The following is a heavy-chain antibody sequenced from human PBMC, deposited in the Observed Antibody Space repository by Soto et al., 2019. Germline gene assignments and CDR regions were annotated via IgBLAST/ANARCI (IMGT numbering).Heavy chain of an antibody. D-gene: IGHD2-2*01. CDR1: GFTFNNYY. J-gene: IGHJ6*02. CDR2: ITGSSAST. V-gene: IGHV3-11*06. CDR3: ARLITDAIRRDYGLDV. Sequence: GSLRLSCAASGFTFNNYYMGWIRQAPGKGLEWLSYITGSSASTSYGDSVKGRFTISRDNAKNSLYLQMNSLRAEDTAVYYCARLITDAIRRDYGLDVWGPGTTVTVYS.